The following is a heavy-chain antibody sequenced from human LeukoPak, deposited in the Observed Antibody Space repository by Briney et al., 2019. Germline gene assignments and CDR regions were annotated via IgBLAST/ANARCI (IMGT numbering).Heavy chain of an antibody. CDR2: ISHSGST. V-gene: IGHV4-34*01. D-gene: IGHD2/OR15-2a*01. J-gene: IGHJ6*03. Sequence: SETLSLTCAVYGGSFSAYYYYWSWIRQPPGRGLEWIGEISHSGSTNDNPSLKGRVTISIDTSKNQFSLRLSSVTVADTAVYYCARGVDDSATFFYSYYMDVWGKGTTVTVSS. CDR1: GGSFSAYY. CDR3: ARGVDDSATFFYSYYMDV.